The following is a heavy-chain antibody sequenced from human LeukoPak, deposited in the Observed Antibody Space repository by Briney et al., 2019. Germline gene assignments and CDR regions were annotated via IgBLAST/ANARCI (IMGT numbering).Heavy chain of an antibody. Sequence: GASVKVSCEASGGTFSSYAINWVRQATGQGLEWLGWMNPYTHKTGYAQKFQGRVTFTGDTSIRTAYMEVSNLTSEDTAVYYCARAPSPYYYDSSAYYSDYWGQGTLVTVSS. CDR3: ARAPSPYYYDSSAYYSDY. CDR1: GGTFSSYA. J-gene: IGHJ4*02. D-gene: IGHD3-22*01. V-gene: IGHV1-8*03. CDR2: MNPYTHKT.